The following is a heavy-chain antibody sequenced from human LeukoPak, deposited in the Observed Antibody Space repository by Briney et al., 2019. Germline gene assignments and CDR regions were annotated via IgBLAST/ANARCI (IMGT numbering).Heavy chain of an antibody. Sequence: GGSLRLSCAASGFTFSTFSMNWVRQAPGKGLEWVSSISKSSTYIYYADSVKGRFTISRDNANNSVYLQMNSLRAGDTAVYYCARNLPPTVQNYYYYMDVWGKGTTVTVSS. CDR2: ISKSSTYI. V-gene: IGHV3-21*01. CDR1: GFTFSTFS. CDR3: ARNLPPTVQNYYYYMDV. J-gene: IGHJ6*03. D-gene: IGHD1-14*01.